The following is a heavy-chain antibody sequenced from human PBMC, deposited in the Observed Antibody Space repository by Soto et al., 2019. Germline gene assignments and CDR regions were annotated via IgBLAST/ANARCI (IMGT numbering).Heavy chain of an antibody. Sequence: QVQLQESGPGLVRPSETLSLTCTVAGDSVSSGSHHWDWIRQAPGKGLEWIGSIYFTGSTNHNPSLKSLVSISTDTSKNHLSPNLTSVTAADTAVYYCARDLVAIGGRVYAFDLWGQGTMVTVSS. D-gene: IGHD2-21*01. J-gene: IGHJ3*01. CDR3: ARDLVAIGGRVYAFDL. V-gene: IGHV4-61*03. CDR2: IYFTGST. CDR1: GDSVSSGSHH.